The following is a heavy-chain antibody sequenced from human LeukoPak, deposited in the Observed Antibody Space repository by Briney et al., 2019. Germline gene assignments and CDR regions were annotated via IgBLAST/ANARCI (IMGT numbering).Heavy chain of an antibody. CDR3: ARDRPTIFHYYYYMDV. CDR2: ISAYNGNT. D-gene: IGHD3-3*01. J-gene: IGHJ6*03. V-gene: IGHV1-18*01. Sequence: ASVTVSCKASGYTFTSYGISWVRQAPGQGLEWMGWISAYNGNTNYAQKLQGRVTMTTDTSTSTAYMELRSLRSDDTAVYYCARDRPTIFHYYYYMDVWGKGTTVTISS. CDR1: GYTFTSYG.